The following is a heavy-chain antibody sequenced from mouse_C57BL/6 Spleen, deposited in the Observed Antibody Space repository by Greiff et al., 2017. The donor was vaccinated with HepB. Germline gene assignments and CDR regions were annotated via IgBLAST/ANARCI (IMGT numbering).Heavy chain of an antibody. CDR3: AREEVRGYFDY. J-gene: IGHJ2*01. Sequence: EVKLMESEGGLVQPGSSMKLSCTASGFTFSDYYMAWVRQVPEKGLEWVANINYDGSSTYYLDSLKSRFIISRDNAKNILYLQMSSLKSEDTATYYCAREEVRGYFDYWGQGTTLTVSS. CDR1: GFTFSDYY. V-gene: IGHV5-16*01. CDR2: INYDGSST.